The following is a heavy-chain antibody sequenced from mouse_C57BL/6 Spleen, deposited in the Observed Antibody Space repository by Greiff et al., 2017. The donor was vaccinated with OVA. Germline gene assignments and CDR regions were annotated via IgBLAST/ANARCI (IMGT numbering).Heavy chain of an antibody. V-gene: IGHV2-2*01. CDR3: ARSYYDYVWYFDV. CDR2: IWSGGST. Sequence: VMLVESGPGLVQPSQSLSITCTVSGFSLTSYGVHWVRQSPGKGLEWLGVIWSGGSTDYNAAFISRLSISKDNSKSQVFFKMNSLQADDTAIYYCARSYYDYVWYFDVWGTGTTVTVSS. J-gene: IGHJ1*03. D-gene: IGHD2-4*01. CDR1: GFSLTSYG.